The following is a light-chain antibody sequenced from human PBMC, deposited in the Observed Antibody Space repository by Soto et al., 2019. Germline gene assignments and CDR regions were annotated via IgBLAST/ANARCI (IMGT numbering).Light chain of an antibody. CDR1: QSVSRY. V-gene: IGKV3-11*01. J-gene: IGKJ4*01. CDR2: DAS. CDR3: QQRSDWPST. Sequence: EIVLTQSPATLSLSPGEGATLSCRASQSVSRYLAWYQQKPGQAPRLLIYDASNRATGIPARFSGSGSGTDFTLTISSLEPEDFAVYYCQQRSDWPSTFGGGTKVQIK.